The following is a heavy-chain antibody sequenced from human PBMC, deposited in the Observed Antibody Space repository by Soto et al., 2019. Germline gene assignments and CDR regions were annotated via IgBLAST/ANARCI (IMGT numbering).Heavy chain of an antibody. Sequence: ETLSLTCIVSGVSISGYYWSWIRQPAGKELEWIGRIYSDGTTNYNPSLKGRGTMSVDTSKKQISLKLTSVTAADTAMYYCARDRGYRSGSFGSWGQGVLVTVSS. CDR1: GVSISGYY. CDR2: IYSDGTT. CDR3: ARDRGYRSGSFGS. D-gene: IGHD5-18*01. V-gene: IGHV4-4*07. J-gene: IGHJ5*02.